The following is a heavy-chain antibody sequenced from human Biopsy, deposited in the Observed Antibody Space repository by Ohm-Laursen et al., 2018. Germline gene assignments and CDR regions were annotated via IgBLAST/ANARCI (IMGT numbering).Heavy chain of an antibody. CDR3: ARLGNFWNAEDGLDL. Sequence: PSETLSLTCTVSDDSIRNFYWTWIRQPPGQGLEWIGHASYSGYTNYNPSLKSRVPISVDTSKNHFSLNLRSVTAADTAVYSCARLGNFWNAEDGLDLWGLGTMVTVSS. V-gene: IGHV4-59*08. J-gene: IGHJ3*01. D-gene: IGHD3-3*01. CDR2: ASYSGYT. CDR1: DDSIRNFY.